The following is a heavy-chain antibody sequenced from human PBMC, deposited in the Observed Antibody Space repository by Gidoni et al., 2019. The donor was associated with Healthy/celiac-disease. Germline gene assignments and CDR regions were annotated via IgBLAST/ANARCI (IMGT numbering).Heavy chain of an antibody. CDR3: ARRGPSAYYFDY. CDR1: GGSISSSSYY. Sequence: QLQLQASGPGLVKPSETLSLTCTVSGGSISSSSYYWGWIRQPPGKGLEWIGSIYYSGSTYYNPSLKSRVTISVDTSKNQFSLKLSSVTAADTAVYYCARRGPSAYYFDYWGQGTLVTVSS. J-gene: IGHJ4*02. CDR2: IYYSGST. V-gene: IGHV4-39*01. D-gene: IGHD6-6*01.